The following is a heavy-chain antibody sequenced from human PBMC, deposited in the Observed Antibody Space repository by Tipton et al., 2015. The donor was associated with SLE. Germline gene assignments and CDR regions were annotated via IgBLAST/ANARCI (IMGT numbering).Heavy chain of an antibody. CDR2: MYDSGST. CDR1: GGSINNSSYY. J-gene: IGHJ2*01. Sequence: TLSLTCTVSGGSINNSSYYWGWIRQPLGKGLEWIVTMYDSGSTSYYPSLKSRVTMSVDTSKNQFSLRLNSVNAADTAVYYCARQNSSTYYWYFDLWGRGTLVTVSS. V-gene: IGHV4-39*07. CDR3: ARQNSSTYYWYFDL. D-gene: IGHD6-13*01.